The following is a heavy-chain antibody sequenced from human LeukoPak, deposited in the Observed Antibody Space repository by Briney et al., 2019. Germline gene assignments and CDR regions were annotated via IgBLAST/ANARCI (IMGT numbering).Heavy chain of an antibody. CDR2: VSSGSATI. CDR3: ARIFSGGPTGHSFDI. D-gene: IGHD2-15*01. J-gene: IGHJ3*02. V-gene: IGHV3-48*04. CDR1: GFTFSEFT. Sequence: GGSLTLSCAASGFTFSEFTMNWVRQAPGKGLEWVSYVSSGSATISYADSVKGRFTISRDNAKNSLYLQMNSLRAEDTAVYYCARIFSGGPTGHSFDIWGQGTMVTVSS.